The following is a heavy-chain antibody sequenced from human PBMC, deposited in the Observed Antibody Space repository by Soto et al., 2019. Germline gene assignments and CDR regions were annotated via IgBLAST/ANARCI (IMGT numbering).Heavy chain of an antibody. D-gene: IGHD4-17*01. V-gene: IGHV3-23*01. CDR3: AKDLVGMTTVSYYYYYMDV. CDR2: ISGSGGST. CDR1: GFTFSSYA. J-gene: IGHJ6*03. Sequence: EVQLLESGGGLVPPGGSLRLSCAASGFTFSSYAMSWVRQAPGKGLEWVSAISGSGGSTYYADSVKGRFTISRDNSKNTLYLQMNSLRAEDTAVYYCAKDLVGMTTVSYYYYYMDVWGKGTTVTVSS.